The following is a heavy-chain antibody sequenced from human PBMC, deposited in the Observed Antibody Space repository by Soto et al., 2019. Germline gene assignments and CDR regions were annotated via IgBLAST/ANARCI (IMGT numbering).Heavy chain of an antibody. V-gene: IGHV3-30*03. Sequence: GGSLRLSCAASGFTFSSYGMHWVRQAPGKGLEWVAVISYDGSNKYYADSVKGRFTISRDNSKNTLYLQMNSLRAEDTAVYYCAREDSIIIPAVSDFWGQGT. CDR2: ISYDGSNK. J-gene: IGHJ4*02. CDR1: GFTFSSYG. CDR3: AREDSIIIPAVSDF. D-gene: IGHD2-2*01.